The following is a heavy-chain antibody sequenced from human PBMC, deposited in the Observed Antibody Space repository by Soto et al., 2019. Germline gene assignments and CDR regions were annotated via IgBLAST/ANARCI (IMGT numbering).Heavy chain of an antibody. CDR1: VGTFSSYA. CDR3: AKNPENSYYGMDG. Sequence: QVQRVQSGAEVKKPGSSVKVSCKASVGTFSSYAISWVRQAPGQGLEWMGGIIPIFGKADYAQKFQGRVTITADESTSTAYVELSSLRSEDTAVYYCAKNPENSYYGMDGWDQGTTVTVSS. V-gene: IGHV1-69*12. J-gene: IGHJ6*02. CDR2: IIPIFGKA.